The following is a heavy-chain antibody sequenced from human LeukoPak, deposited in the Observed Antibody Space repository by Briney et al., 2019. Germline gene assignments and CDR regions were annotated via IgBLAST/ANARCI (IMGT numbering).Heavy chain of an antibody. Sequence: GGSLRLSCVASGFTFSSYVMSWVRQAPGKGLEWVAQVNQDGSEAHYADSVKARFTISRDNAKSSVSLQMNSLRAEDTAVYYCVRDGGVSGYDLLDYWGQGTLVTVSS. J-gene: IGHJ4*02. CDR2: VNQDGSEA. D-gene: IGHD5-12*01. CDR1: GFTFSSYV. V-gene: IGHV3-7*01. CDR3: VRDGGVSGYDLLDY.